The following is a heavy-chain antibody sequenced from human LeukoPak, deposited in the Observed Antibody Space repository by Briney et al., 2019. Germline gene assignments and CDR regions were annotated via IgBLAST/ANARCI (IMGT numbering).Heavy chain of an antibody. J-gene: IGHJ4*02. CDR3: AREDSNYYDSSGYNESPYFDY. CDR1: GYTFTSYA. V-gene: IGHV1-3*01. Sequence: ASVKVSCKASGYTFTSYAMHWVRQAPGQRLEWMGWINAGNGNTKYSQKFQGRVTITRDTSASTAYMELSSLRSEDTAVYYRAREDSNYYDSSGYNESPYFDYWGQGTLVTVSS. CDR2: INAGNGNT. D-gene: IGHD3-22*01.